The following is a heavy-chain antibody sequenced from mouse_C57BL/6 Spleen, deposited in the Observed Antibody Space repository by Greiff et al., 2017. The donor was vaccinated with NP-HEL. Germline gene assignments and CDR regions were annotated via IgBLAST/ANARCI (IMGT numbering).Heavy chain of an antibody. CDR2: IDPSDSET. D-gene: IGHD2-3*01. Sequence: QVQLQQPGAELVRPGSSVKLSCKASGYTFTSYWMHWVKQRPIQGLEWIGNIDPSDSETHYNQKFKDKATLTVDKSSSTAYMQLSSLTSEDSAVYYCARAPDGYYADWGQGTLVTVSA. V-gene: IGHV1-52*01. CDR1: GYTFTSYW. J-gene: IGHJ3*01. CDR3: ARAPDGYYAD.